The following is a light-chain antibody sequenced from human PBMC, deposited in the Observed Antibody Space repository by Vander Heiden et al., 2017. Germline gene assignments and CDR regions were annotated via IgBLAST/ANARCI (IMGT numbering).Light chain of an antibody. J-gene: IGKJ1*01. Sequence: VVMTQSPFPLPVSLGQPACTSRRSSHSLVFTDGVTYLSWFQQRPGQSPRRLIYEVSGRDSGVTDRFSGSGSGTDFTLRISRVESEDVGFYYCMQETRWPPTFGQGTKVEIK. CDR2: EVS. CDR1: HSLVFTDGVTY. CDR3: MQETRWPPT. V-gene: IGKV2-30*01.